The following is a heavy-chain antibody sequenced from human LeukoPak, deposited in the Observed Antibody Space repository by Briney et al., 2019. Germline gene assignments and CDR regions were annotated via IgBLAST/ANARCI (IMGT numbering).Heavy chain of an antibody. J-gene: IGHJ6*02. CDR3: ARVVSYGPTGYNYGMDV. D-gene: IGHD5-18*01. Sequence: SETLSLTCALSGGSPRSYYWSWIRQPPGTGLESIGYIYYSGRTNYNTSPKSRVTISVDTSKNQFSLTLSSVTAAETAVYYCARVVSYGPTGYNYGMDVWGQGTTVTVSS. CDR1: GGSPRSYY. CDR2: IYYSGRT. V-gene: IGHV4-59*01.